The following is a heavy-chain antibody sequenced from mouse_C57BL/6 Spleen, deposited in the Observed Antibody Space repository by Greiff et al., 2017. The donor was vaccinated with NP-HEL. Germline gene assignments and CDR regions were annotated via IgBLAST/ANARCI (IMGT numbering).Heavy chain of an antibody. CDR1: GFSLTSYG. J-gene: IGHJ4*01. CDR2: IWGGGST. D-gene: IGHD2-4*01. Sequence: VKLMESGPGLVAPSQSLSITCTVSGFSLTSYGVDWVRQPPGKGLEWLGVIWGGGSTNDNSALMSRLSISKDKSKSQVFLKMNSLQTDDTAMYYCAKHRGQYDYEYAMDYWGQGTSVTVSS. CDR3: AKHRGQYDYEYAMDY. V-gene: IGHV2-9*01.